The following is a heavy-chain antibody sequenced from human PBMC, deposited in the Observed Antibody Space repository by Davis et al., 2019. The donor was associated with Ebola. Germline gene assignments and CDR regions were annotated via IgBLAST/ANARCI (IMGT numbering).Heavy chain of an antibody. V-gene: IGHV3-20*04. CDR2: LNWNGGRT. CDR1: GFTFDDYD. J-gene: IGHJ3*02. Sequence: GESLKISCAASGFTFDDYDMSWVRQTPGKGLEWVSGLNWNGGRTAYADTVKGRFTISRDNAQKSLFLQMNSLRAEDTGFYSCARALDMGPYDATGYRDAFDIWGQGTMVTVSS. CDR3: ARALDMGPYDATGYRDAFDI. D-gene: IGHD2-15*01.